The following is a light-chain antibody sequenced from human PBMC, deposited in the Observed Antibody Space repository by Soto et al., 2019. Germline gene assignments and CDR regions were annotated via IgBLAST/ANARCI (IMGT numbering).Light chain of an antibody. CDR2: EVT. CDR3: SSYTTGSTYV. J-gene: IGLJ1*01. Sequence: QSALTQPTSVSGSLGQSITISCTGTSSDVGYYNYVSWYQQHPGKAPKLMIYEVTNRPSGVSNRFSGSKSGNTASLTISGLQAEDEADYYCSSYTTGSTYVFGTGTKLAVL. CDR1: SSDVGYYNY. V-gene: IGLV2-14*01.